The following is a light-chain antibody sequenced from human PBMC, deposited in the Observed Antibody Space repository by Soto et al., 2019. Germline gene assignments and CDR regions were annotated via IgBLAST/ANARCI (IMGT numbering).Light chain of an antibody. CDR1: QSLGSL. Sequence: DIQMTQSPSTLSASVGDRVSITCRASQSLGSLLAWYQQKPGKAPKVLIYKASSLEGGVPSRFSGSESGTAFPLPISSLQPDDSATYYCQQYSSYPWTFGHGTKVEIK. CDR2: KAS. J-gene: IGKJ1*01. CDR3: QQYSSYPWT. V-gene: IGKV1-5*03.